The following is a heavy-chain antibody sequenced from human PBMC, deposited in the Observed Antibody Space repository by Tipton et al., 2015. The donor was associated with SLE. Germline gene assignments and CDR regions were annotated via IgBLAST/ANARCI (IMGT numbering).Heavy chain of an antibody. CDR2: IADDGSIQ. J-gene: IGHJ6*03. V-gene: IGHV3-30-3*01. CDR1: EFTFRSYA. CDR3: ARHSRNADYMDV. Sequence: SLRLSCAASEFTFRSYAMHWVRQAPGKGLEWVAVIADDGSIQYYADSVKGRFSISRDNSKNTFYLQMNSLRAEDSAVYYCARHSRNADYMDVWGKGTTVTVSS. D-gene: IGHD3-22*01.